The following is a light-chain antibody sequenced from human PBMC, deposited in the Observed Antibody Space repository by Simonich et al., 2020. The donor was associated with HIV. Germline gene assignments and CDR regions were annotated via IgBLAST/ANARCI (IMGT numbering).Light chain of an antibody. V-gene: IGLV3-27*01. J-gene: IGLJ3*02. Sequence: YELTQPSSVSVSPGQTARITRSGDVLAKKYARWFQQKPGQAPVLGIYKASERPSGIPERFSGSSSGTTVTLTISGAQVEDEADYYCYSAADNNWVFGGGTKLTVL. CDR1: VLAKKY. CDR2: KAS. CDR3: YSAADNNWV.